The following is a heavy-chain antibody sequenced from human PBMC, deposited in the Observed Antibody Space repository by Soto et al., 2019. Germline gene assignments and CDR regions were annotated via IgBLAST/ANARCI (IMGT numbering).Heavy chain of an antibody. Sequence: SETLSLTCTVYGGSISSGDYYWSWIRQPPGKGLEWIGYIYYSGSTYYNPSLKSRVTMSVDTSKNQFSLKLSSVTAVDTAVYYCARGPGWYDYYYGMDVWGQGTTVTVSS. J-gene: IGHJ6*02. V-gene: IGHV4-61*08. CDR1: GGSISSGDYY. D-gene: IGHD6-19*01. CDR2: IYYSGST. CDR3: ARGPGWYDYYYGMDV.